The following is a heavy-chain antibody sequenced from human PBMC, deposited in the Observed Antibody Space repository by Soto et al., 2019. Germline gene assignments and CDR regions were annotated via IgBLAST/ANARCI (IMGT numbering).Heavy chain of an antibody. D-gene: IGHD4-17*01. CDR2: IYYSGST. J-gene: IGHJ6*02. CDR1: GGSVSSYY. V-gene: IGHV4-59*08. CDR3: AGAVTRRYGMDV. Sequence: SETLSLTCTVSGGSVSSYYWSWIRQSPGKGLEWIGYIYYSGSTKYKPSLKSRVTISVDTSKNQFSLKVSSATAADTAVYYCAGAVTRRYGMDVWGQGTTVTVSS.